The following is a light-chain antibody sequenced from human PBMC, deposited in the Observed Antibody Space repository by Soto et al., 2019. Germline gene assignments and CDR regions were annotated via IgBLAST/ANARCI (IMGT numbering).Light chain of an antibody. J-gene: IGKJ5*01. V-gene: IGKV1-5*03. CDR2: KAS. Sequence: DIQMTQSPSTLSASVGDRVTITCRASESISSWLAWYQQKPGKAPKLLIYKASSLESGVPSRFSGSGSGTEFTLTISSLQPDDFVTYYCQQLNSYSVTFGQGTRLEIQ. CDR3: QQLNSYSVT. CDR1: ESISSW.